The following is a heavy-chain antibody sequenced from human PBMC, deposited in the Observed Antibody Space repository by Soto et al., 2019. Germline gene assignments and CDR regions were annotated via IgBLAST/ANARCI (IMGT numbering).Heavy chain of an antibody. J-gene: IGHJ5*02. CDR2: TSTSNGHT. Sequence: QVHLVQSGTEVKKPGASVKVSCTASGYTFTSYTITWVRQAPGQGLEWMGWTSTSNGHTNYAQKFQGRVTMTTDTSTSTAYRELRSLRSDDTAVYYCARDEFRGSFHPYNGFDPWGQGTLVTVSS. CDR1: GYTFTSYT. V-gene: IGHV1-18*01. D-gene: IGHD3-10*01. CDR3: ARDEFRGSFHPYNGFDP.